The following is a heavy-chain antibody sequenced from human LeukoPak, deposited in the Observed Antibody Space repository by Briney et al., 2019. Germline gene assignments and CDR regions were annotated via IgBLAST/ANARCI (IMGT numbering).Heavy chain of an antibody. CDR2: ISTMSGNIHT. V-gene: IGHV3-23*01. CDR1: GFTFSSYG. J-gene: IGHJ6*02. Sequence: GGSLRLSCAASGFTFSSYGMSWVRQAPGKGLEWVSGISTMSGNIHTHYADSVKGRFTISRDNSKNMMFLQMDSLRAEDTAVYYCARTFQAPSYGDSDSRTKYPYSMDVWGQGTMVAVSS. D-gene: IGHD4-17*01. CDR3: ARTFQAPSYGDSDSRTKYPYSMDV.